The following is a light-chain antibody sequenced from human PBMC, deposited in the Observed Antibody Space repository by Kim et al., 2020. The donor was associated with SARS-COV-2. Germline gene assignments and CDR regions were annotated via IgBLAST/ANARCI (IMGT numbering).Light chain of an antibody. V-gene: IGLV3-21*04. CDR2: YDS. CDR1: NIGSKS. J-gene: IGLJ2*01. Sequence: GKTARITCGGNNIGSKSVNWYQQKPGQAPVLVIYYDSDRPSGIPERFSGSNSGNTATLTISRVEAGDEADYYCQVWDSSSDHPVVFGGGTKLTVL. CDR3: QVWDSSSDHPVV.